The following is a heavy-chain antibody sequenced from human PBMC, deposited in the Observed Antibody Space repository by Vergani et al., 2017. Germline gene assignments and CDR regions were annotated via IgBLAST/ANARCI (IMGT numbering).Heavy chain of an antibody. CDR1: GYSFTSYW. D-gene: IGHD3-22*01. CDR2: IYPGDSDT. J-gene: IGHJ6*02. Sequence: EVQLVQSGAEVKKPGESLKISCKGSGYSFTSYWIGWVRQMPGKGLEWMGIIYPGDSDTRYSPSFQGQVTISADKSSSTAYLQWSSLKASATARSYCARLGYDRSGYYLPRDVWGQGTTVTVSS. V-gene: IGHV5-51*01. CDR3: ARLGYDRSGYYLPRDV.